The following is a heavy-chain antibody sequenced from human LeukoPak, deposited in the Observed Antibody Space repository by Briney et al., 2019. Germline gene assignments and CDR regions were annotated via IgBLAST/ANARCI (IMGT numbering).Heavy chain of an antibody. D-gene: IGHD5-18*01. Sequence: SETLSLTCTVSGYSISSGYYWGWIRQPPGKGLEWIGSIYHSGSTYYNPSLKSRVTISVDTSKNQFSLKLSSVTAADTAVYYCARGPPSYGYAFDIWGQGTMVTVSS. J-gene: IGHJ3*02. CDR2: IYHSGST. CDR1: GYSISSGYY. CDR3: ARGPPSYGYAFDI. V-gene: IGHV4-38-2*02.